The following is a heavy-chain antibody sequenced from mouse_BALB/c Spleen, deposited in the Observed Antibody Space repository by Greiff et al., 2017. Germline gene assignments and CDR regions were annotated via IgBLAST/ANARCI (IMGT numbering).Heavy chain of an antibody. V-gene: IGHV1S81*02. D-gene: IGHD2-2*01. J-gene: IGHJ4*01. CDR1: GYTFTSYY. CDR3: TRYGGYPSMDY. Sequence: QVQLQQSGAELVKPGASVKLSCKASGYTFTSYYMYWVKQRPGQGLEWIGEINPSNGGTNFNEKFKSKATLTVDKSSSTAYMQLSSLTSEDSAVYYCTRYGGYPSMDYWGQGTSVTVSS. CDR2: INPSNGGT.